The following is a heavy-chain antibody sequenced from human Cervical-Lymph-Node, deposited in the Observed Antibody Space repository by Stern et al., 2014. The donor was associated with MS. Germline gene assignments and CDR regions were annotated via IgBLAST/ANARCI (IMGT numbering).Heavy chain of an antibody. CDR2: IKQDGNEK. CDR3: ARGARVGC. Sequence: QLVQSGGGLVQPGGSLRLSCAASGFTFSSWWMTWVRQAPGKGLEWVANIKQDGNEKYYVDSVKGRFTISRDNAKNSLYLQMNSLRTEDTAVYYCARGARVGCWGQGTLVTVSS. CDR1: GFTFSSWW. J-gene: IGHJ4*02. V-gene: IGHV3-7*01.